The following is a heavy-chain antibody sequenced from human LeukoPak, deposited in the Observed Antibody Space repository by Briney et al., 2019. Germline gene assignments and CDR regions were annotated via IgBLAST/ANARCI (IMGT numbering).Heavy chain of an antibody. Sequence: SGPTLVNPTQTLTLTCTFSGFSFSTGEMCVGWIRQPPGKALEWLARIDWDEDKYYSTSLKTRLTISKGTSKDQVVLTMTNMDPVDTATYYCALLRFFDWSLDYWGQGTLVTVSS. CDR3: ALLRFFDWSLDY. V-gene: IGHV2-70*11. CDR2: IDWDEDK. CDR1: GFSFSTGEMC. D-gene: IGHD3-9*01. J-gene: IGHJ4*02.